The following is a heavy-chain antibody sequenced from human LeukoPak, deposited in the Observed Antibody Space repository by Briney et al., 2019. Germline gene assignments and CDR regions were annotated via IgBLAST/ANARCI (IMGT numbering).Heavy chain of an antibody. J-gene: IGHJ4*02. CDR1: GFTFSSYA. CDR2: ISYDGSNK. CDR3: ARLPYSSSWYRDY. V-gene: IGHV3-30-3*01. Sequence: PGGSLRLSCAASGFTFSSYAMHWVRQAPGKGLERVAVISYDGSNKYYADSVKGRFTISRDDSKNTLYLQMNSLRAEDTAVYYCARLPYSSSWYRDYWGQGTLVTVSS. D-gene: IGHD6-13*01.